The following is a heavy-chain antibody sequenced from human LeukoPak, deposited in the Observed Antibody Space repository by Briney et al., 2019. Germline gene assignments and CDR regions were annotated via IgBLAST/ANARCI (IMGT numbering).Heavy chain of an antibody. CDR2: IIPIFGTA. D-gene: IGHD2-2*01. Sequence: SVKVSCKASGGTFSSYAISWVRQAPGQGLEWMGRIIPIFGTANYAQKFQGRVTITTDESTSTAYMELSSLRSEDTAVYYCARESSDTAAIRASSYYYYMDVWGKGTTVTVSS. CDR1: GGTFSSYA. CDR3: ARESSDTAAIRASSYYYYMDV. J-gene: IGHJ6*03. V-gene: IGHV1-69*05.